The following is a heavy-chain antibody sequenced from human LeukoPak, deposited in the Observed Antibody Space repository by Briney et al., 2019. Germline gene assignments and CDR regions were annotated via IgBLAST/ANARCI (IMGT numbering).Heavy chain of an antibody. V-gene: IGHV1-8*01. D-gene: IGHD2-2*01. J-gene: IGHJ6*02. CDR1: GYAFTKCD. CDR3: ASIGVVPAAISPPSAYYYYYGMDV. CDR2: MKPNCGNT. Sequence: ASVKVSCKASGYAFTKCDINWVRQATGQGLEWMGWMKPNCGNTGYAQKFQGRVTMTRNTSISTAYMELSSLRSEDTAVYYCASIGVVPAAISPPSAYYYYYGMDVWGQGTTVTVSS.